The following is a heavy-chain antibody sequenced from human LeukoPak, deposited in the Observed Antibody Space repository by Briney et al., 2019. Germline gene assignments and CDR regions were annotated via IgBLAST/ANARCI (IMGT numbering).Heavy chain of an antibody. J-gene: IGHJ4*02. V-gene: IGHV3-30*04. CDR3: ARGYSSSD. CDR2: ISYDGSNK. D-gene: IGHD6-13*01. CDR1: GFTFSSYA. Sequence: GGSLRLSCAASGFTFSSYAMHWVRQAPGKGLEWVAVISYDGSNKYYADSVKGRFTTSRDNSKNTLYLQMNSLRAEDTAVYYCARGYSSSDWGQGTLVTFSS.